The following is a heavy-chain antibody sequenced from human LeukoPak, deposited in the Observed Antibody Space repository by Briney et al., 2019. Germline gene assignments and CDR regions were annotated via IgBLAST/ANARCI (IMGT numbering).Heavy chain of an antibody. CDR1: GGSFSGYY. J-gene: IGHJ3*02. V-gene: IGHV4-34*01. CDR2: INHSGST. D-gene: IGHD3-10*02. Sequence: KSSETLSLTCAVYGGSFSGYYWSWIRQPPGKGLEWIGEINHSGSTNYNPSLKSRVTISVDTSKNQFSLKLSSVTAADTAVYYCARGPSYYYVSRLAFDIWGQGTMVTVSS. CDR3: ARGPSYYYVSRLAFDI.